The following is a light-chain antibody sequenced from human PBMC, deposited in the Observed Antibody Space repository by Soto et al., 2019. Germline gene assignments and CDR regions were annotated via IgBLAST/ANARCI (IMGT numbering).Light chain of an antibody. J-gene: IGLJ1*01. V-gene: IGLV2-14*03. CDR3: SSYTTSNTRQIV. CDR2: DVS. Sequence: QSVLTQPASVSGSPGQSITISCTGTSSDVGGYNYVSWYQHHPGKAPKLMFYDVSNRPSGVSNRFPGSKSGNTASLTISGLQPEDAADYYCSSYTTSNTRQIVLGTGTKVTVL. CDR1: SSDVGGYNY.